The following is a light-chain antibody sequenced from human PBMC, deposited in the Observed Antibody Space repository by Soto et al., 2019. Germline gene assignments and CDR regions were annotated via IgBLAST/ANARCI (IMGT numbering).Light chain of an antibody. CDR3: SAYTARSTLV. Sequence: QSALTQPPSASGSPGQSVTISCTGTSTDVGEYNYVSWYQHHPGKAPKLLIYEVFRRPSGVPDRFSGSKSGNTASLTVSGLQAEDEADYYCSAYTARSTLVFGGATKLTVL. J-gene: IGLJ3*02. CDR2: EVF. V-gene: IGLV2-8*01. CDR1: STDVGEYNY.